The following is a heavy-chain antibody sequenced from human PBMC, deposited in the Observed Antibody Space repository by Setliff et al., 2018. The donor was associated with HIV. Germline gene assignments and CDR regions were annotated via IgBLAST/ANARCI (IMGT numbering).Heavy chain of an antibody. D-gene: IGHD2-21*02. V-gene: IGHV4-59*01. CDR3: ARQTAIGTSATFDS. J-gene: IGHJ4*02. CDR2: IYYSGST. CDR1: DGSFSSDY. Sequence: SETLSLTCTVSDGSFSSDYWTWIRQTPGKGLEWIGYIYYSGSTKYNPSLTSRVTISVDTSKNHFSLKLTSVTAADTAVYYCARQTAIGTSATFDSWGQGSLVTVSS.